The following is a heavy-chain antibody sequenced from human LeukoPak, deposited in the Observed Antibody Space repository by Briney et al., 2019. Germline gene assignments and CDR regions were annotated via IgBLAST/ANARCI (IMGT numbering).Heavy chain of an antibody. J-gene: IGHJ5*02. CDR1: GYSINSGYY. V-gene: IGHV4-38-2*02. CDR2: IYRSESTSWIGNIYHSGST. CDR3: ARDGRGWFDP. Sequence: SETLSLTCNVSGYSINSGYYWGWIRQPPGKGLEWIGSIYRSESTSWIGNIYHSGSTSYNPSLKSRVTISVDTSKNQFSLRLGSVTAADTAVYYCARDGRGWFDPWGQGTLVTVSS.